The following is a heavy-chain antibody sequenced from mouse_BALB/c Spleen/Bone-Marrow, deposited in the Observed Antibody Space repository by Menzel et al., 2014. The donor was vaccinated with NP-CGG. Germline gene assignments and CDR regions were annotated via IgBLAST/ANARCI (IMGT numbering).Heavy chain of an antibody. CDR2: ISGGGSYT. D-gene: IGHD2-4*01. CDR1: GFTFSNYG. Sequence: EVMLVESGGGLVKSGRSLKLSCAASGFTFSNYGMSWVRQTPEKRLEWVATISGGGSYTFYSDSVKGRFTISRDNAKNNLYLQLSSLRSEDTALYYCARHAYYDQTEVSFVYWGQGTLVTVSA. CDR3: ARHAYYDQTEVSFVY. J-gene: IGHJ3*01. V-gene: IGHV5-9-2*01.